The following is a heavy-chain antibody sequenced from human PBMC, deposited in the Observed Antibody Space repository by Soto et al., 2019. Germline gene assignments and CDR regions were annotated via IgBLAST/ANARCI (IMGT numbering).Heavy chain of an antibody. CDR3: ARGSSSWYPGMDV. CDR1: DGYISALGYC. D-gene: IGHD6-13*01. V-gene: IGHV4-31*03. Sequence: SETLCLTNTVSDGYISALGYCRSWKRQHPGKGLEWIGYIYYSGSTYYNPSLKSRVTISVDTSKNQFSLKLSSVTAADTAVYYCARGSSSWYPGMDVWGQGTTVTV. CDR2: IYYSGST. J-gene: IGHJ6*02.